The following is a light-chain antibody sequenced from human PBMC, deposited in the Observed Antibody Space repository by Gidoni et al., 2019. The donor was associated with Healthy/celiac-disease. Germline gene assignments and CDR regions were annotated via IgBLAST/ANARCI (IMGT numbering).Light chain of an antibody. CDR3: GTWDSSLSAVV. Sequence: QSVLTQPPSVSAPPGQKVTISCSGSSSNLGNNYVSWYQQLPGTAPKLLIYDNNKRPSGIPDRFSGSKSGTSATLGITGLQTGDEADYYCGTWDSSLSAVVFGGGTKLTVL. J-gene: IGLJ2*01. CDR1: SSNLGNNY. V-gene: IGLV1-51*01. CDR2: DNN.